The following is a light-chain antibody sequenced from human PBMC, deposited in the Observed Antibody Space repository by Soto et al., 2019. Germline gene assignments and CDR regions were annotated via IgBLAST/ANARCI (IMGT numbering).Light chain of an antibody. V-gene: IGKV3-20*01. J-gene: IGKJ5*01. Sequence: EIVLTQSPGTLSLSPGERATLSCRASRSVSRTYLAWYQQKPGQAPRLLIYGASTRAAGIPDRFSGSGSGTDFTLTITRLEPEDSAVYFCQQYTGPPTTFGQGTRLEI. CDR1: RSVSRTY. CDR3: QQYTGPPTT. CDR2: GAS.